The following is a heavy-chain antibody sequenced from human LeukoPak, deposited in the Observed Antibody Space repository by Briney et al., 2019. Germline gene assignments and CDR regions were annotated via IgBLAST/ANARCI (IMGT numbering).Heavy chain of an antibody. CDR1: GFTFSDYY. CDR2: SSGSSI. J-gene: IGHJ4*02. CDR3: AREGSSSWYVDY. V-gene: IGHV3-11*01. Sequence: PGGSLRLSWAASGFTFSDYYMSWIRQAPGKGLEWVSYSSGSSIYYADFVKGRFTISRDNAKNSLYLQMNSLRAEDTAVYYCAREGSSSWYVDYCGQGTLVTVSS. D-gene: IGHD6-13*01.